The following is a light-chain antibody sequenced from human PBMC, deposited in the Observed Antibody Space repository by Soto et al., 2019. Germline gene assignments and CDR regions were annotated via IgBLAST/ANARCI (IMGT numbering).Light chain of an antibody. V-gene: IGKV3-20*01. Sequence: EIVLTQSPGTLSLSPGERATLSCRASQIISSRYLAWYQQKPGQAPRLLIYGASKRATGIPDRFSGSGSGTDLTLTINRLETEDFAVYYCQQYGSALTWTFGQGTKVEIK. CDR2: GAS. CDR3: QQYGSALTWT. CDR1: QIISSRY. J-gene: IGKJ1*01.